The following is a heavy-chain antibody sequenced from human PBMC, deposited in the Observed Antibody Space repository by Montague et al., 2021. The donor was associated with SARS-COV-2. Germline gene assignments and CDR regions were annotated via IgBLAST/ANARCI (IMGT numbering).Heavy chain of an antibody. CDR3: ASVYTVTYYFDY. Sequence: SETLSLTCTVSGASIYSFYWSWIRQSPGKGLEWIGYIYYTGSTSYSPSLRGRVTISVDSSQSQFSMKLTSVTAADTAVYYCASVYTVTYYFDYWGRGTLVTVSS. CDR2: IYYTGST. CDR1: GASIYSFY. V-gene: IGHV4-59*08. J-gene: IGHJ4*02. D-gene: IGHD4-17*01.